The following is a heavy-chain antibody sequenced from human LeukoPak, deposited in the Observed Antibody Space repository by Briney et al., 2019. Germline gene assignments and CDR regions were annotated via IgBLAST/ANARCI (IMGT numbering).Heavy chain of an antibody. V-gene: IGHV1-2*02. J-gene: IGHJ4*02. CDR3: ARDPGGLWFGELLYHFDY. Sequence: RASVKVSCKASGYTFTGYYMHWVRQAPGQGLEWMGWINPNSGGTNYAQKFQGRVTMTRDTSISTAYMELSRLRSDDTAVYYCARDPGGLWFGELLYHFDYWGQGTLVTVSS. CDR1: GYTFTGYY. CDR2: INPNSGGT. D-gene: IGHD3-10*01.